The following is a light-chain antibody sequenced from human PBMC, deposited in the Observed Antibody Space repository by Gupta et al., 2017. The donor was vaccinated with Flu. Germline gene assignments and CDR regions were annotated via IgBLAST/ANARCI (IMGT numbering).Light chain of an antibody. CDR3: QKDNRALCT. CDR2: AAS. Sequence: DIQMTQSPSSLSASVGDRVTITCRASQGISNYLAWYQQKPGTVPKILIYAASTLQSGVPSRFSGSGSGTDFTLTISSVEHEDVATYYCQKDNRALCTFGQGTKVEI. CDR1: QGISNY. J-gene: IGKJ1*01. V-gene: IGKV1-27*01.